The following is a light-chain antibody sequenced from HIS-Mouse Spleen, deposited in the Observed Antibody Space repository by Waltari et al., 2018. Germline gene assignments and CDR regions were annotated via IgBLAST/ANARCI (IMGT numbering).Light chain of an antibody. CDR3: CSYAGSYTYV. J-gene: IGLJ3*02. CDR2: DVS. V-gene: IGLV2-11*01. Sequence: QSALTQPRSVSGSPGPSVTISCTGTSSDVGGYNYVSWYQQHPGKAPKLMIYDVSKRPSGVPDRFSGSNSGNTASLTISGLQAEDEADYYCCSYAGSYTYVFGGGTKLTVL. CDR1: SSDVGGYNY.